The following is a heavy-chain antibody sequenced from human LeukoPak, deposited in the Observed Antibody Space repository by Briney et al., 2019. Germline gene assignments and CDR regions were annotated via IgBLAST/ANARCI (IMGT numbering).Heavy chain of an antibody. Sequence: ASVKVSCKASGCTFTSYDITWVRQATGQGLEWMGWMNPNSGNTGYAQRFQGRVTMTRNTTISTAYMELSSLRSEDTAVYYCARGPYPYQLLYRGDDWFDPWGQGTLVTVSS. V-gene: IGHV1-8*01. CDR1: GCTFTSYD. D-gene: IGHD2-2*02. CDR3: ARGPYPYQLLYRGDDWFDP. J-gene: IGHJ5*02. CDR2: MNPNSGNT.